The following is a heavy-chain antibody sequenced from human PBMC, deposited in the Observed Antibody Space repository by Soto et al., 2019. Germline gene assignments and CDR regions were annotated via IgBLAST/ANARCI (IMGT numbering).Heavy chain of an antibody. CDR3: ARGAVVNFDS. CDR2: IYHSGST. D-gene: IGHD3-22*01. J-gene: IGHJ4*02. V-gene: IGHV4-30-2*01. CDR1: GGSISSGGSS. Sequence: PSETLSLTCAVSGGSISSGGSSWTWIRQPPGKGLEWIGYIYHSGSTYYNPSLKSRVTISVDRSKNQFSLKLTSLTAADTAVYYCARGAVVNFDSWGQGTLVTVS.